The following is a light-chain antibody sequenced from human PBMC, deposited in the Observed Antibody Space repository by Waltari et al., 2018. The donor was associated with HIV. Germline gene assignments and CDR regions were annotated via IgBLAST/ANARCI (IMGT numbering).Light chain of an antibody. V-gene: IGKV3-20*01. CDR1: QIVRSAS. Sequence: EIVLTQPPGTLSLSPGEIATLSCRASQIVRSASLAWYQQKPGQAPRLLIFGASTRAPGIPDRFSGSGAVTDFILTISRLEPEDCAVYYCQQYAASPLTFGGGTKVEIK. J-gene: IGKJ4*01. CDR2: GAS. CDR3: QQYAASPLT.